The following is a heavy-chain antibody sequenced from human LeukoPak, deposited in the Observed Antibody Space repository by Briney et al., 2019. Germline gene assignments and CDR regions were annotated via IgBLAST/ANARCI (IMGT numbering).Heavy chain of an antibody. CDR3: AKEGDGFDI. CDR1: GFTFDDYA. Sequence: GGSQRLSCAASGFTFDDYAMHWVRQAPGKGLEWVSLISGDGGSRYYADSVKGRFTISRDNSKNSLYFQMNSLKTEDTALYYCAKEGDGFDIWGPGTMVTVSS. V-gene: IGHV3-43*02. CDR2: ISGDGGSR. J-gene: IGHJ3*02.